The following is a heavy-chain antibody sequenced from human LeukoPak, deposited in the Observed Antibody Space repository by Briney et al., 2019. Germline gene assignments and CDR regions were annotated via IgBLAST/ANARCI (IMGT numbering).Heavy chain of an antibody. CDR3: ARENRRVELDAFDI. J-gene: IGHJ3*02. CDR1: GGSISSYY. V-gene: IGHV4-59*01. D-gene: IGHD1-7*01. Sequence: SETLSLTCTVSGGSISSYYWSWIRQPPGKGLEWIGYIYYSGSTNYNPSLKSRVTISVDTSKNQFSLKLSSVTAADTAVYYCARENRRVELDAFDIWGQGTMVTVSS. CDR2: IYYSGST.